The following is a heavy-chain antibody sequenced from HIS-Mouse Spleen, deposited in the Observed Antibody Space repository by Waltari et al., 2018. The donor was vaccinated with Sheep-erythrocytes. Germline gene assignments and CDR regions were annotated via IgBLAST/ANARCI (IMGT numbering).Heavy chain of an antibody. V-gene: IGHV4-39*01. J-gene: IGHJ2*01. CDR3: ARSRGLTYFDL. Sequence: QLQLQESGPGLVKPSETLSLTCTVSGGSISSSSYYWGWIRQPPGKGLEWIGSSYYSGSTYYNPSLKSRVTLSVDTSKNQFSLKLSSVTAADTAVYYCARSRGLTYFDLWGRGTLVTVSS. CDR1: GGSISSSSYY. D-gene: IGHD3-10*01. CDR2: SYYSGST.